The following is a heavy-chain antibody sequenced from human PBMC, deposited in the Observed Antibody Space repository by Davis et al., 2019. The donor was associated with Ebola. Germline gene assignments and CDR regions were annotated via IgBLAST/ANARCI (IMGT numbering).Heavy chain of an antibody. J-gene: IGHJ5*02. Sequence: MPSDPLSLTCTASGSSFSRGHFYWGWLRQPPGQGLESIASVFAGGTTYYNPSLTSRITTSPDTSKRQCSLELIDVTAADTAIYYRARLEDRMVQGTVTNWFDPWGPGTLVTVSS. CDR2: VFAGGTT. V-gene: IGHV4-39*01. D-gene: IGHD3-10*01. CDR1: GSSFSRGHFY. CDR3: ARLEDRMVQGTVTNWFDP.